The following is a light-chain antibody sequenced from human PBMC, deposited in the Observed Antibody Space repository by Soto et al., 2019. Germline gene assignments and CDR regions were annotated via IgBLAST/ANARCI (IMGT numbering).Light chain of an antibody. J-gene: IGKJ3*01. Sequence: DIQVTQSPSSLPASVGDRVTITCRASQAISNGLSWYQQKPGQAPALLIYGASNLQSGVPSRFSGSRSGTDFTFTISSLQPEDAATYYCLQDYAPPLTFGRGTKVSIK. CDR2: GAS. CDR3: LQDYAPPLT. CDR1: QAISNG. V-gene: IGKV1-27*01.